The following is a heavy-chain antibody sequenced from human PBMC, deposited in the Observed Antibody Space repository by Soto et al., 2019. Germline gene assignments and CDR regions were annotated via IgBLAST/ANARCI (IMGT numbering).Heavy chain of an antibody. D-gene: IGHD6-19*01. J-gene: IGHJ2*01. CDR3: ARETYNSGHVIGNLDL. V-gene: IGHV3-30-3*01. Sequence: QVQLVESGGGVVQPGGSLSLSCAASGFTFSTYAMQWVRQAPGKGLEWVAVVSSEGGTQFYADSVKGRFTISRDNSKNSLALQMSSLTIEDAAIYYCARETYNSGHVIGNLDLCGRGTLVTVSS. CDR2: VSSEGGTQ. CDR1: GFTFSTYA.